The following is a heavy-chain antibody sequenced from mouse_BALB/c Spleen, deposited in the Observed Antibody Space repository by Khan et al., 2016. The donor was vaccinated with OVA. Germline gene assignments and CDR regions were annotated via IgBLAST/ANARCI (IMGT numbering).Heavy chain of an antibody. CDR3: ERPPYFSNTLDY. J-gene: IGHJ4*01. CDR2: INTYTGEP. V-gene: IGHV9-3-1*01. CDR1: GYTFTNYG. D-gene: IGHD2-10*01. Sequence: QIQLVQSGPELKKPGETVKISCKASGYTFTNYGMNWVKQSPGKALKWMGWINTYTGEPTYADDFKGRFAFSLETSATTSYLQINKRKNEDTATYCCERPPYFSNTLDYWGQGTSVTVSS.